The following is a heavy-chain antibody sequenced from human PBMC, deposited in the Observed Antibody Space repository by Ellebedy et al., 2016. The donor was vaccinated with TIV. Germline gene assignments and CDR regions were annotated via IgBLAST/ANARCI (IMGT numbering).Heavy chain of an antibody. Sequence: SETLSLXXTVSGYSISSGYYWGWIRQPPGKGLEWIGSIYHSGSTYYNPSLKSRVTISVDTSKNQFSLKLSSVTAADTAVYYCARISWELRYQQFDYWGQGTLVTVSS. J-gene: IGHJ4*02. CDR3: ARISWELRYQQFDY. CDR1: GYSISSGYY. CDR2: IYHSGST. V-gene: IGHV4-38-2*02. D-gene: IGHD1-26*01.